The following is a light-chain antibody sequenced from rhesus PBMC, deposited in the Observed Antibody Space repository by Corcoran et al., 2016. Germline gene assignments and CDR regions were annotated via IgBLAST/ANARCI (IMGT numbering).Light chain of an antibody. V-gene: IGKV2-72*02. J-gene: IGKJ2*01. CDR1: QSLLHSNGNTY. CDR3: VQAIAFPYS. Sequence: DIVMTQTPLSLPITPGEPASISCRSSQSLLHSNGNTYLHWYLQKPGQYPQLLIYGGSNRASGVPDRFSGSGSDTDFTLKISNVEAEDVGVYFCVQAIAFPYSFGQGTKVEIK. CDR2: GGS.